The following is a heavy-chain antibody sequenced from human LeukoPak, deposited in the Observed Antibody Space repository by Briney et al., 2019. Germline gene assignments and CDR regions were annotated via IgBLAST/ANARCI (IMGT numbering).Heavy chain of an antibody. CDR1: GGTFSSYA. Sequence: SVKVSCKASGGTFSSYAISWVRQAPGQGLEWMGGIIPIFGTANYAQKFQGRVTITADESTSTAYMELSSLRSEDTAVYYCASSYYDSSGYYYFDYWGQGTLVTVSS. J-gene: IGHJ4*02. CDR2: IIPIFGTA. D-gene: IGHD3-22*01. V-gene: IGHV1-69*13. CDR3: ASSYYDSSGYYYFDY.